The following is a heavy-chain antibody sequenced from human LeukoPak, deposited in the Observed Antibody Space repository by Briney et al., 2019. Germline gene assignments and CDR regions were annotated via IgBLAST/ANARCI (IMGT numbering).Heavy chain of an antibody. CDR3: ARHEYSGSYYGLSWFDP. J-gene: IGHJ5*02. Sequence: SETLSLTCTVSGGSISSSGYYWGWIRQPPGKGLEWIARIYYSGSTYYNPSLKSRVTISVDTSKNQLSLKLSSLTAADTAVYYCARHEYSGSYYGLSWFDPWGQGTLVTVSS. CDR1: GGSISSSGYY. CDR2: IYYSGST. D-gene: IGHD1-26*01. V-gene: IGHV4-39*01.